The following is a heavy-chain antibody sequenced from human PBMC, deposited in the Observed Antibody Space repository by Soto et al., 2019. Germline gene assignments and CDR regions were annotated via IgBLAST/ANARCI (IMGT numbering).Heavy chain of an antibody. CDR1: GGSVVSESDY. D-gene: IGHD1-7*01. Sequence: QVQLQESGPGLVTPSGTLSLTCTVSGGSVVSESDYWSWIRQSPGKGLQWIAYIYRSTITNYNPSLKSRATISVDSSKNQFSLELTSVTAADTAVYYCARGQLWNYGYGYWGPGTLVTVSS. J-gene: IGHJ4*02. CDR2: IYRSTIT. CDR3: ARGQLWNYGYGY. V-gene: IGHV4-61*01.